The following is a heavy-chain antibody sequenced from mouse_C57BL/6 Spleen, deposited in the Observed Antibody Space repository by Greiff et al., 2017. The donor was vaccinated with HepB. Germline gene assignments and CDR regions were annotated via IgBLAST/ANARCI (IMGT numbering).Heavy chain of an antibody. D-gene: IGHD1-1*01. Sequence: EVQLVESGGDLVKPGGSLKLSCAASGFTFSSYGMSWVRQTPDKRLEWVATISSGGSYTYYPDSVKGRFTISRDNAKNTLYLQMSSLKSEDTAMYYCASQDYYGSSYWYFDVWGTGTTVTVSS. CDR1: GFTFSSYG. V-gene: IGHV5-6*01. CDR2: ISSGGSYT. CDR3: ASQDYYGSSYWYFDV. J-gene: IGHJ1*03.